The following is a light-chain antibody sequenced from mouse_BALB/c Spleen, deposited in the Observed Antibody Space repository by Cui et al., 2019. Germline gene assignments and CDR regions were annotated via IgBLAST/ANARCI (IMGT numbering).Light chain of an antibody. V-gene: IGKV12-44*01. CDR2: NAK. J-gene: IGKJ5*01. Sequence: DLQMPQSPASLSASVGETVTITCRASENIYNYLAWYQQKQGKSPQLLVYNAKTLAEGVPSRFSGSGSGTQFSLKINSLQPEDFGSYYCQHHYGTPLTFGAGTKLELK. CDR1: ENIYNY. CDR3: QHHYGTPLT.